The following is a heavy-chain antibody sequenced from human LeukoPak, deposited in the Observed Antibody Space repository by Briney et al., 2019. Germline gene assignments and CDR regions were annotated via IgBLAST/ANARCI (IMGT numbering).Heavy chain of an antibody. Sequence: GESLRLSCAVSGVTFSNYAMSWVRQAPGKGLEWVSVISGSGGRRYYADSVKGRFTISRDNSKNTLYLQMNSLSADDTALYYCAKAPSVGDGYNYWGYFDYWGQGTLVTVSS. CDR3: AKAPSVGDGYNYWGYFDY. J-gene: IGHJ4*02. D-gene: IGHD5-24*01. CDR2: ISGSGGRR. CDR1: GVTFSNYA. V-gene: IGHV3-23*01.